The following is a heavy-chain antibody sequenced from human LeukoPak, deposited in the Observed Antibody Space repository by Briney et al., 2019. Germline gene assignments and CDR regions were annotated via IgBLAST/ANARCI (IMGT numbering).Heavy chain of an antibody. CDR1: GGSISSSNW. J-gene: IGHJ6*02. V-gene: IGHV4-4*02. D-gene: IGHD3-3*01. Sequence: SGTLSLTCAVSGGSISSSNWWSWVRQPPGKGLEWIGEIYHSGSTNYNPSLKSRVTISVDTSKNQFSLKLSSVTAADTAVYYCARGVGTIFGVVHMDVWGQGTTVTVSS. CDR3: ARGVGTIFGVVHMDV. CDR2: IYHSGST.